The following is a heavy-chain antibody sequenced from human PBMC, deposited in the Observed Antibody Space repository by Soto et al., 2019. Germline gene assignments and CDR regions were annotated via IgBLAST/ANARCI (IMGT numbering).Heavy chain of an antibody. CDR1: GFTFRSSW. V-gene: IGHV3-74*01. CDR2: INGDGSVI. CDR3: VRDIR. J-gene: IGHJ4*02. Sequence: EVQLVESGGGLVQPGGSLRLSCAASGFTFRSSWMDWVRQTPGKGPVWVSCINGDGSVIYYADSVKGRFTISRDNARDTLYLQMNSLTTEDSAVYYCVRDIRWGQGTLVSVSS.